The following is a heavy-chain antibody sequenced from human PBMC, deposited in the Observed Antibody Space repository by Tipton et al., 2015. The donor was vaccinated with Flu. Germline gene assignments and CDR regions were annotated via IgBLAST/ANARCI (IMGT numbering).Heavy chain of an antibody. CDR1: GGSISSGSYY. J-gene: IGHJ3*02. CDR3: ARGPSGAFDI. CDR2: IYTSGST. Sequence: LRLSCTVSGGSISSGSYYWSWIRQPAGKGLEWIGRIYTSGSTNYNPSLKSRVTISVDTSKNQFSLNLRSVTAADTAVYYCARGPSGAFDIWGQGTTVTGSS. V-gene: IGHV4-61*02.